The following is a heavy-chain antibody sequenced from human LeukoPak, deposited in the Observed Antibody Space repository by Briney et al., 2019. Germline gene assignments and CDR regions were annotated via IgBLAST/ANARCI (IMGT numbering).Heavy chain of an antibody. J-gene: IGHJ4*02. Sequence: ASVKVSCKASGYTFPSYFMHWVRQAPGQGLEWMGIINPTGGSTTYAQKFQGRVTMTRDTSTSTVYMELSSLRSDDTAVYYCATSRYCSNGVCPFDYWGQGTLVTVSS. V-gene: IGHV1-46*01. CDR2: INPTGGST. CDR3: ATSRYCSNGVCPFDY. D-gene: IGHD2-8*01. CDR1: GYTFPSYF.